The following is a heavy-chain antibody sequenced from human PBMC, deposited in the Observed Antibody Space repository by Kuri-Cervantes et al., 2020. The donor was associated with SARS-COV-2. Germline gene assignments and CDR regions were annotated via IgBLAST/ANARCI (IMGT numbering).Heavy chain of an antibody. CDR3: ARDAFDI. CDR1: GGSFSGYY. J-gene: IGHJ3*02. V-gene: IGHV4-34*09. CDR2: IYYSGST. Sequence: LRLSCAVYGGSFSGYYWSWIRQPPGKGLEWIGYIYYSGSTYYNPSLKSRVTISVDTSKNQFSLKLSSVTAADTAVYYCARDAFDIWGQGTMVTVSS.